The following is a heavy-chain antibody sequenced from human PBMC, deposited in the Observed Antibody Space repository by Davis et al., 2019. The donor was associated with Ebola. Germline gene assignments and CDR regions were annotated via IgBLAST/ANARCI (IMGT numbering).Heavy chain of an antibody. CDR1: GDSFTKYP. J-gene: IGHJ3*02. D-gene: IGHD4-17*01. Sequence: SVKVSCKASGDSFTKYPLSWVRQAPGQGLEWMGGIIPMFGSPSYSQILEGRVKITADESTNTLYMELSSLRFEDTAMFYCTREGVVPTVRNASDIWGQGTLVTVSS. CDR2: IIPMFGSP. CDR3: TREGVVPTVRNASDI. V-gene: IGHV1-69*13.